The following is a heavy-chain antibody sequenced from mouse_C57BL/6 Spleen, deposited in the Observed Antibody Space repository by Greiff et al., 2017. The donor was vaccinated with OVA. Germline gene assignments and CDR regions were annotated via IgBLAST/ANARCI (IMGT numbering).Heavy chain of an antibody. CDR2: ISSGSSTI. V-gene: IGHV5-17*01. J-gene: IGHJ4*01. CDR3: AMRSLLRSYYYAMDY. D-gene: IGHD1-2*01. CDR1: GFTFSDYG. Sequence: EVKLLESGGGLVKPGGSLKLSCAASGFTFSDYGMHWVRQAPEKGLEWVAYISSGSSTIYYADTVKGRFTISRDNATNTPFLQMTSLRSEDTSMYYCAMRSLLRSYYYAMDYWGQGTSVTVSS.